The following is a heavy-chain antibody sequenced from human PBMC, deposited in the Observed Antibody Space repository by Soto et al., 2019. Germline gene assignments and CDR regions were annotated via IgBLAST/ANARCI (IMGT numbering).Heavy chain of an antibody. V-gene: IGHV5-51*01. J-gene: IGHJ6*02. CDR1: GYSFTSYW. CDR2: IYPGDSDT. CDR3: ARLPSGRGTGAIPPRRYYYYGMDV. Sequence: PGESLKISCKGSGYSFTSYWIGWVRQMPGKGLEWMGIIYPGDSDTRYSPSFQGQVTISADKSISTAYLQWSSLKASDTAMYYCARLPSGRGTGAIPPRRYYYYGMDVWGQGTTVTVSS. D-gene: IGHD7-27*01.